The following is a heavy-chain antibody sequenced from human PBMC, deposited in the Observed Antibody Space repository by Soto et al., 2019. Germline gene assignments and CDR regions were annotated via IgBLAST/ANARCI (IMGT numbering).Heavy chain of an antibody. D-gene: IGHD3-16*01. CDR1: GFTFSGSV. V-gene: IGHV3-73*01. J-gene: IGHJ4*02. CDR2: IRSRDSDYAT. Sequence: EVQLVESGGGLVHPGGSLKLSCAVSGFTFSGSVMHWVRQAPGKGLEWLGRIRSRDSDYATSYAESVKGRVTISRDDSKNTASHQGTRLNIDPTALYFFYNYGNSSKLFDYWGQGTLVTVSS. CDR3: YNYGNSSKLFDY.